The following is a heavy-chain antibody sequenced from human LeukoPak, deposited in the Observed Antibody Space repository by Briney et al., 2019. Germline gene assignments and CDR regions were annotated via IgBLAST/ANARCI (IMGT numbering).Heavy chain of an antibody. J-gene: IGHJ4*02. D-gene: IGHD3-22*01. CDR2: ISAYNGKT. CDR1: VYTFINYG. CDR3: ARGYYYDSSGYYPDDH. V-gene: IGHV1-18*01. Sequence: ASVTVSLKSSVYTFINYGVSWVRQAPGQGGEGMGWISAYNGKTNYAQKLQGRVTLTTDTSTSTAYMELRSLRSDDTAVYYCARGYYYDSSGYYPDDHWGQGTLVTVSS.